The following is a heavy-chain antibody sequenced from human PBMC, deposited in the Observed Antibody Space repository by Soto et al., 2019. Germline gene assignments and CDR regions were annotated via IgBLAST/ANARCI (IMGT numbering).Heavy chain of an antibody. J-gene: IGHJ3*02. CDR2: INTGNGNT. CDR3: AREIATGRYSAFDM. Sequence: ASVKVSCKASGYSFTNNAIRWVRQAPGQRLEWMGWINTGNGNTKHSLNFEGRVTITSDTSASTAFMEFSSLTSEDTAVFYCAREIATGRYSAFDMWGQGTVVTVSS. CDR1: GYSFTNNA. D-gene: IGHD6-19*01. V-gene: IGHV1-3*04.